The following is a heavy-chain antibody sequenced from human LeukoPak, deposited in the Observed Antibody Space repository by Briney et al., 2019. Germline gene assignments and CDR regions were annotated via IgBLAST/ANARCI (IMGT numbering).Heavy chain of an antibody. V-gene: IGHV3-64*01. J-gene: IGHJ6*02. D-gene: IGHD6-19*01. CDR1: VFTFSIFA. CDR3: ARGSSMGYYYYGMDV. Sequence: GRTLRLSCAVSVFTFSIFATHCVRQAPGKGLEYVSAISSNGGSTYYANSVRGRFTIPRDNSKNTLYLQMGSLIAEDMAVYYCARGSSMGYYYYGMDVWGQGTTVTVSS. CDR2: ISSNGGST.